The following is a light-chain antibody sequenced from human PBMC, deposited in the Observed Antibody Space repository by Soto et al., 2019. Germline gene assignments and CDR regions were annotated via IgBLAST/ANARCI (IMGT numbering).Light chain of an antibody. V-gene: IGLV2-14*03. J-gene: IGLJ1*01. Sequence: QSVRTQPASVSGSPGQSITISCTGTSSDVGGYNYVSWYQQHPGKGPKLMIYEVSNRPSGVSNRFSGSKSGNTATLTISGLQAEDEADYYCSSYTSTTTRVFGTGTRSPS. CDR2: EVS. CDR3: SSYTSTTTRV. CDR1: SSDVGGYNY.